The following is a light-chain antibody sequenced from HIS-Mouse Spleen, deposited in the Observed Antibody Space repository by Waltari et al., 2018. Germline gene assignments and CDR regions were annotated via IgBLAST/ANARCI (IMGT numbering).Light chain of an antibody. CDR2: AAS. V-gene: IGKV1-39*01. CDR1: QSISSY. Sequence: DIQMTQSPSSLSASVGDRVTITCRASQSISSYLNWYQQKPGKAPKLLIYAASSLQSGVPSRFSGSRSGTDFTLTISSLQPEDFATYYCQQSYSTPYTFGQGPSWRSN. CDR3: QQSYSTPYT. J-gene: IGKJ2*01.